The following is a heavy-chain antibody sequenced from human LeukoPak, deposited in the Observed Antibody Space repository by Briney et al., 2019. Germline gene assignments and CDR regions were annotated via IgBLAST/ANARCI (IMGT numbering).Heavy chain of an antibody. J-gene: IGHJ3*02. CDR1: GFTFSNYA. V-gene: IGHV3-23*01. CDR3: AKCRGCSGGSCYLCAFDI. Sequence: SGGSLRLSCAASGFTFSNYAMSWVRQAPGKGLEWDSTISGSGGSTYYADSVKGRFTISRDNSKNTLYLQMNSLRAEDTAVYYCAKCRGCSGGSCYLCAFDIWGQGTMLTVSS. D-gene: IGHD2-15*01. CDR2: ISGSGGST.